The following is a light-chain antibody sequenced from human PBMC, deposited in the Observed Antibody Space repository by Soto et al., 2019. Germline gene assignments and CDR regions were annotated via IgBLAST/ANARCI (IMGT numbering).Light chain of an antibody. J-gene: IGLJ2*01. CDR3: NSYTSSSTHVV. V-gene: IGLV2-14*01. Sequence: QSALTQPASVSGSPGQSITISCTGTSSDVGGYNYVSWYQQHPGKAPKLMIYEVSHRPSGVSNRFSGAKPGNTASLTISGLQAEDEADYYCNSYTSSSTHVVFGGRTKLTLL. CDR2: EVS. CDR1: SSDVGGYNY.